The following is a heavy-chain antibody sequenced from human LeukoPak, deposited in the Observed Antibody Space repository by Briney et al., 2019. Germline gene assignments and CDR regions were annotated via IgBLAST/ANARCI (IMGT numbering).Heavy chain of an antibody. CDR2: VYSGGIT. V-gene: IGHV3-66*01. D-gene: IGHD1-26*01. Sequence: GGSLRLSCAASGFILGTKYMSWVRQAPGKGLEWVSVVYSGGITKYADSVKGRFTISRDNPKNTMYLQMDSLRDDDTAVYYCVREADGAGADRGYFDHWGPGSLVIVSS. CDR1: GFILGTKY. CDR3: VREADGAGADRGYFDH. J-gene: IGHJ4*02.